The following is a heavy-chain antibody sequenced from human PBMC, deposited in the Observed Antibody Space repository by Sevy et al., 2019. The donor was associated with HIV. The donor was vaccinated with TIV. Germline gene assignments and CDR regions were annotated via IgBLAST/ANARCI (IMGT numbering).Heavy chain of an antibody. CDR2: VYPNSGGT. CDR3: ARDGGGGTTNSGIDV. CDR1: GYSFTDDY. J-gene: IGHJ6*02. Sequence: ASVKVSCKASGYSFTDDYLHWVRQAPGQGLEWMGRVYPNSGGTNYAQKFQGRVTMTRETSISKAYMELSRLRYDDTAVYYCARDGGGGTTNSGIDVWGQGTTVTVSS. V-gene: IGHV1-2*06. D-gene: IGHD1-7*01.